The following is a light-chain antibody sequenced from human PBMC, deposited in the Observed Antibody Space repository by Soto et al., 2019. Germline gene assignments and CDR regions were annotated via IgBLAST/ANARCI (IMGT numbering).Light chain of an antibody. J-gene: IGKJ2*01. V-gene: IGKV3-15*01. CDR2: GAS. CDR3: QQYNNWPPYT. Sequence: EIVMTQSPATLSVSPGEGATLSCRASQSVSSKLAWYQQKPGRAPRLLIYGASTRATGIPARFSGSGSGTEFTLTISSLQSEDFAVYYCQQYNNWPPYTFGQGTKLEIK. CDR1: QSVSSK.